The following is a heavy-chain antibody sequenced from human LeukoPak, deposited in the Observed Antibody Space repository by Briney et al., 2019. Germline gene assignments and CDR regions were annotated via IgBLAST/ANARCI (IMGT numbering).Heavy chain of an antibody. CDR1: GYTFTSYG. CDR2: ISAYNGNT. Sequence: ASVNVSCKASGYTFTSYGISWVRQAPGQRLEWMGWISAYNGNTNYAQKLQGRVTMTTDTSTSTAYMGLRSQRSDDTGVYYCARESSGWLIWYYGMDVWGQGTTVTVSS. CDR3: ARESSGWLIWYYGMDV. J-gene: IGHJ6*02. V-gene: IGHV1-18*01. D-gene: IGHD6-19*01.